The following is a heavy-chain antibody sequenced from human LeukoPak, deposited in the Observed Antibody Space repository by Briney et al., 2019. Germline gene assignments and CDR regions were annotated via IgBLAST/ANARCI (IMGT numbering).Heavy chain of an antibody. J-gene: IGHJ5*02. Sequence: ASVKVSCKVSGYTLTELSMHWVRQAPGKGLEWMGGFDPEDGETIYAQKFQGRVTMTEDTSTDTAYMKLSSLRSEDTAVYYCATESYGSGSRYDPWGREPWSPSPQ. CDR1: GYTLTELS. V-gene: IGHV1-24*01. CDR2: FDPEDGET. D-gene: IGHD3-10*01. CDR3: ATESYGSGSRYDP.